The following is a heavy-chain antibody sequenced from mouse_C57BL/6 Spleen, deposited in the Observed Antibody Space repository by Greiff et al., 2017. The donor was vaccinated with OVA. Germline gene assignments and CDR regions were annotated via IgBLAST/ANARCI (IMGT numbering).Heavy chain of an antibody. CDR2: IRLKSDNYAT. J-gene: IGHJ4*01. D-gene: IGHD2-4*01. CDR3: TDLFYDYDVGDY. V-gene: IGHV6-3*01. CDR1: GFTFSNYW. Sequence: EVQLVESGGGLVQPGGSMKLSCVASGFTFSNYWMNWVRQAPEKGLEWVAQIRLKSDNYATHYAESVKGKFTISRDDSKISVYLQMNNLRAEDTGIYYCTDLFYDYDVGDYWGQGTSVTVSS.